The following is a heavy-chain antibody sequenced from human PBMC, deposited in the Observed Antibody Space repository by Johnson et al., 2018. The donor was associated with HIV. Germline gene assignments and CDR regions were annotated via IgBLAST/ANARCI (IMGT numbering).Heavy chain of an antibody. V-gene: IGHV3-74*03. CDR1: GFAFRTYW. Sequence: VQLVESGGGLVQPGGSLRLSCAASGFAFRTYWMVWVRQVPGKRPVWVARIYNDGSRTTYADSVRGRFTNSRDNAKYTGDLQMNSLRVEDTAVYFWAREGVGTLDFTSSLRRFKSAFDVWGQGTMVTVSS. D-gene: IGHD7-27*01. CDR2: IYNDGSRT. J-gene: IGHJ3*01. CDR3: AREGVGTLDFTSSLRRFKSAFDV.